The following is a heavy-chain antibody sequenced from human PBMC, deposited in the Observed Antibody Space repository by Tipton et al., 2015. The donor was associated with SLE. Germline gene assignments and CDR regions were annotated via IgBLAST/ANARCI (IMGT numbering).Heavy chain of an antibody. CDR3: ARTDGSGSYILNWFDS. J-gene: IGHJ5*01. Sequence: TLSLTCTVSGGSISTHNYYWGWVRQPPGKGLEWIGSIYYSGITYYNTSLKSRVTISVDTSKNQFSLKVNFIIAADTAVYYCARTDGSGSYILNWFDSWGQGALVTVSS. CDR1: GGSISTHNYY. CDR2: IYYSGIT. D-gene: IGHD3-10*01. V-gene: IGHV4-39*07.